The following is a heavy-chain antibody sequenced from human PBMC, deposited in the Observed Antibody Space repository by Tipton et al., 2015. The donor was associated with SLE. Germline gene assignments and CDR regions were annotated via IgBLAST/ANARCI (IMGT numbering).Heavy chain of an antibody. CDR3: ARQEGGDTPATPSHFYGMDV. D-gene: IGHD4-17*01. CDR2: IYYSGST. J-gene: IGHJ6*02. Sequence: GLVKPSETLSLTCAVSGYSISRAYYWGWIRQPPGKGLEWIGNIYYSGSTYYNPSLKSRVIISLDTSKSLFSLKLSSVTAADTAVYYCARQEGGDTPATPSHFYGMDVWGQGTTVIVSS. CDR1: GYSISRAYY. V-gene: IGHV4-38-2*01.